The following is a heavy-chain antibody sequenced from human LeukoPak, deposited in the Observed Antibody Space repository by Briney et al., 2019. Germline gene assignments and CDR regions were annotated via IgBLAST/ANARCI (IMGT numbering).Heavy chain of an antibody. CDR3: ARDRGGSYLGFDY. V-gene: IGHV1-2*02. CDR1: VYTFTGYY. Sequence: GASVKVSCKASVYTFTGYYMHWVRQAPGQGLEWMGWINPNSGGTNYAQKFQGRVTMTRDTSISTAYMELSRLRSDDTAVYYCARDRGGSYLGFDYWGQGTLVTVSS. D-gene: IGHD1-26*01. CDR2: INPNSGGT. J-gene: IGHJ4*02.